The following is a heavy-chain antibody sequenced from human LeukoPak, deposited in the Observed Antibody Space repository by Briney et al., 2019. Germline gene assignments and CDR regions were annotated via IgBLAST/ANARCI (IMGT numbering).Heavy chain of an antibody. J-gene: IGHJ4*02. Sequence: SETLSLTCTVSGGSISSGGYYWSWIRQPPGKGLEWIGYIYHSGSTYYNPSLKSRVTISVDTSKNQFSLKLSSVTAADTAVYYCARSRAVAVAGFDYWGQGTLVTVSS. CDR3: ARSRAVAVAGFDY. D-gene: IGHD6-19*01. CDR1: GGSISSGGYY. V-gene: IGHV4-30-2*01. CDR2: IYHSGST.